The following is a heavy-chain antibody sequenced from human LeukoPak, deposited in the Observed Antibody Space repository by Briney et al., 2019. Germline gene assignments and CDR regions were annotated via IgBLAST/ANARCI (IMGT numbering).Heavy chain of an antibody. Sequence: GGSLRLSCAASGFTYSDYDMHWVRQAPGRGLEWVAFILNDGTWEYYPDSVKGRLTISRDNSRNTLYLQMNSVRLEDTAIYYCVKGGSISHNWFDSWGQGTLVTVSS. J-gene: IGHJ5*01. CDR2: ILNDGTWE. CDR1: GFTYSDYD. V-gene: IGHV3-30*02. CDR3: VKGGSISHNWFDS. D-gene: IGHD3-16*01.